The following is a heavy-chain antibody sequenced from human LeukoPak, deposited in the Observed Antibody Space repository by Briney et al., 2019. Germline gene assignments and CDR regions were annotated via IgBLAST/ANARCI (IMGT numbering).Heavy chain of an antibody. J-gene: IGHJ3*02. CDR2: ICHSGST. D-gene: IGHD3-22*01. Sequence: SETLSLTCAVSGGSISSSNWWSWVRQPPGKGLAWIGEICHSGSTNYNPSLKSRVTISVDKSKNQFSLKLSSVTAADTAVYYCARGYPIYYYDSRAYEDAFDIWGQGTMVTVSS. CDR1: GGSISSSNW. V-gene: IGHV4-4*02. CDR3: ARGYPIYYYDSRAYEDAFDI.